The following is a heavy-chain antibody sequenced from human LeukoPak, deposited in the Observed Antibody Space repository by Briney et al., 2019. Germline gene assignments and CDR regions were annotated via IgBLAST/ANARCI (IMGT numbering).Heavy chain of an antibody. Sequence: GGSLRLSCAASGFTFGSYSMSWVRQAPGKGLEWVSVISAGGITKYYADSVKGRFTISRDNSKNTVFLQMSSLRAEDTALYYCARKSGSGNFPLDYWGQGTLVTVSS. J-gene: IGHJ4*02. CDR3: ARKSGSGNFPLDY. CDR1: GFTFGSYS. CDR2: ISAGGITK. D-gene: IGHD3-10*01. V-gene: IGHV3-23*01.